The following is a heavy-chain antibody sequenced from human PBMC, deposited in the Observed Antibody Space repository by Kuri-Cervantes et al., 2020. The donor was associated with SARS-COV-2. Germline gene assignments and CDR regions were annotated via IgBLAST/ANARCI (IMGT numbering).Heavy chain of an antibody. V-gene: IGHV3-30-3*01. D-gene: IGHD2-2*02. CDR2: ISYDGSNK. CDR1: GFTFSSYA. CDR3: ARVPFSTSCYRLGDYYYYGMDV. Sequence: GGSLRLSCAASGFTFSSYAMHWVRKAPGKGLEWVAVISYDGSNKYYADSVKGRFTISRDNSKNTLYLQMNSLRAEETAVYYCARVPFSTSCYRLGDYYYYGMDVWGQGTTVTVSS. J-gene: IGHJ6*02.